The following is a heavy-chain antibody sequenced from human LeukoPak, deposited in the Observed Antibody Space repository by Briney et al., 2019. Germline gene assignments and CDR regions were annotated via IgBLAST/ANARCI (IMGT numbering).Heavy chain of an antibody. CDR1: GFTFSNAW. D-gene: IGHD3-3*01. J-gene: IGHJ4*02. CDR2: IKSKTDGGTT. Sequence: GGSLRLSCAASGFTFSNAWMSWVRQAPGKGLEWVGRIKSKTDGGTTDYAAPVKGRFTISRDDSKNTLYLQMNSLKTEDTAVYYCTTEYYDFWSDAGIDYWGQGTLVTVSS. V-gene: IGHV3-15*01. CDR3: TTEYYDFWSDAGIDY.